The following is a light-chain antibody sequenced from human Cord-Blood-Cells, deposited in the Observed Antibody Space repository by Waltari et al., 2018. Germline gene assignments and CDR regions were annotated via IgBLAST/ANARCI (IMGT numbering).Light chain of an antibody. Sequence: EIVLTQSPAPLSLSPGARATLSCRASQSVSSYLAWYQQKPGQAPRLLIYDASNRATGIPARFSGSGSGTDFTLTISSLEPEDFAVYYCQQRSNSWTFGQGTKVEIK. J-gene: IGKJ1*01. CDR2: DAS. CDR3: QQRSNSWT. CDR1: QSVSSY. V-gene: IGKV3-11*01.